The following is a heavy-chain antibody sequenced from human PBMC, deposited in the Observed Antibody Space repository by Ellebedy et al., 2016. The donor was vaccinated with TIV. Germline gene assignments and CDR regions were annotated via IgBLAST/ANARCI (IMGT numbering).Heavy chain of an antibody. CDR1: GFTFSSYA. Sequence: GESLKISCAVSGFTFSSYAMSWVRQAPGKGLEWVSAISGSGGSTYYADSVKGRFTISRDNSKNTLYLQMNSLRAEDTAVYYCAKASIVGATSCFDYWGQGTLVTVSS. D-gene: IGHD1-26*01. J-gene: IGHJ4*02. CDR3: AKASIVGATSCFDY. V-gene: IGHV3-23*01. CDR2: ISGSGGST.